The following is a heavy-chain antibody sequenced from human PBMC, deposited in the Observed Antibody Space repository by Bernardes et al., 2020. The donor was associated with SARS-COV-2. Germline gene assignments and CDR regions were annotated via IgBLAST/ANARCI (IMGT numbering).Heavy chain of an antibody. CDR1: AFTVSSNY. V-gene: IGHV3-53*01. J-gene: IGHJ4*02. D-gene: IGHD1-20*01. CDR2: IYPGGTT. CDR3: AREYNNYFDY. Sequence: GGSRRLSCAASAFTVSSNYMSWVRQAPGKGLEWVSVIYPGGTTFYSDSVKGRFTISRDNSKNTLYLQMNSLRAEDTAVYYCAREYNNYFDYWGQGTLVTVSS.